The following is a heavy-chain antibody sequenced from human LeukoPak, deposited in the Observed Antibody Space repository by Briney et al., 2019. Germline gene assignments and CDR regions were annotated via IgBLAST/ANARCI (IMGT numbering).Heavy chain of an antibody. CDR2: IYYSGST. J-gene: IGHJ4*02. V-gene: IGHV4-39*07. CDR1: GGSISSSSYY. CDR3: ARLHSAYCSSTSCYGPYFDY. D-gene: IGHD2-2*01. Sequence: PSETLSLTCTVSGGSISSSSYYWGWIRQPPGKGLEWIGSIYYSGSTYYNPSLKSRVTISVDTSKNQFSLKLSSVTAADTAVYYCARLHSAYCSSTSCYGPYFDYWGQGTLVTVSS.